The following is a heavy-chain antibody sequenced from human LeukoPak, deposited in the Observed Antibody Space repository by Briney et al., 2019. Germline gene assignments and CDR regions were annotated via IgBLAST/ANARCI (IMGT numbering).Heavy chain of an antibody. CDR2: IYYSGST. Sequence: PSETLSLTCTVSGGSISGYSWGWIRQPPGKGLEWIGYIYYSGSTTYNPSLKSRVTISEDTSKNQFSLKLSSVAAADTAVYYCARVYSSSSVDAFHIGGQGTMVTVS. CDR3: ARVYSSSSVDAFHI. J-gene: IGHJ3*02. CDR1: GGSISGYS. V-gene: IGHV4-59*01. D-gene: IGHD6-6*01.